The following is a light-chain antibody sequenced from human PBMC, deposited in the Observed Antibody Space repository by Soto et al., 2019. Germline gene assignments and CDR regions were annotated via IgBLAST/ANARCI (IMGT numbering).Light chain of an antibody. Sequence: DIVMTQSPDSLALSLGERATINCKSSQSVLHSSNNRNYLAWYQQKPGQPPKLLIYWASTRESGVPDRFSGSGSVTDFTLTITSLQAEDVAVYYCQQYYDAPALTFAGGTRVELK. CDR1: QSVLHSSNNRNY. V-gene: IGKV4-1*01. CDR3: QQYYDAPALT. CDR2: WAS. J-gene: IGKJ4*01.